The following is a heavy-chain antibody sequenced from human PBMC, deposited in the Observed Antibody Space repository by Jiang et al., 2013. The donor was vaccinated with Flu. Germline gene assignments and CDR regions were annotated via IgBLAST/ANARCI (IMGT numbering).Heavy chain of an antibody. CDR2: ISHTGTT. Sequence: SLTCTVSGYSISSGYYWGWVRQPPGKGLEWIGSISHTGTTYYNPSLKTRLTISLDTSRNQFSLMLTSVTAADTAVYYCATTTGNWGQGTLVTVS. CDR3: ATTTGN. D-gene: IGHD3-10*01. J-gene: IGHJ4*02. V-gene: IGHV4-38-2*02. CDR1: GYSISSGYY.